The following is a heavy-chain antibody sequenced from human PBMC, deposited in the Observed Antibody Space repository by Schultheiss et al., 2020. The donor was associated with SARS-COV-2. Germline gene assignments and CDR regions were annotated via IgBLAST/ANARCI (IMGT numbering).Heavy chain of an antibody. V-gene: IGHV4-61*01. J-gene: IGHJ4*02. CDR2: IYYSGST. CDR3: ARQNPRGYGDPTDLDY. D-gene: IGHD4-17*01. Sequence: SETLSLTCTVSGGSVSSGSYYWSWIRQPPGKGLEWIGYIYYSGSTNYNPSLKSRITISLDTSKNQFSLKLSSVTAADTAVYYCARQNPRGYGDPTDLDYWGQGTLVTVSS. CDR1: GGSVSSGSYY.